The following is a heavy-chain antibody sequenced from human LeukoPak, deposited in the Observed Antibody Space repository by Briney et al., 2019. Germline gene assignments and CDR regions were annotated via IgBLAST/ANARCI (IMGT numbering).Heavy chain of an antibody. V-gene: IGHV4-30-4*08. J-gene: IGHJ4*02. CDR2: IYYSGST. D-gene: IGHD5-18*01. Sequence: PSETLSLTCAVYGGSFSGYYWSWIRQPPGRGLEWIGYIYYSGSTYYNPSLKSRLVISVDTSKNQFSLKLNSVTAADTAVYYCGRDTGGYGYVDYWGQGTLVTVSS. CDR3: GRDTGGYGYVDY. CDR1: GGSFSGYY.